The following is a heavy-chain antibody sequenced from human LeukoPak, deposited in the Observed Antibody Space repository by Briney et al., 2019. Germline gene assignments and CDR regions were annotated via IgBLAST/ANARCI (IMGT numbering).Heavy chain of an antibody. J-gene: IGHJ6*03. Sequence: GASVKVSCKASGYTFTSYGISWVRQAPGQGLERMGWISAYNGNTNYAQKLQGRVTMTTDTSASTAYMELRSLRSDDTAVYYCARSYGYNYFYYYYYMDVWGKGTTVTVSS. CDR2: ISAYNGNT. CDR3: ARSYGYNYFYYYYYMDV. V-gene: IGHV1-18*01. CDR1: GYTFTSYG. D-gene: IGHD5-24*01.